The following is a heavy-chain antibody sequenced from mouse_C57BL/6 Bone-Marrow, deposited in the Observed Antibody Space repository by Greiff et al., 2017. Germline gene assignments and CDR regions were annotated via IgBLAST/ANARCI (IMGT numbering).Heavy chain of an antibody. Sequence: EVQLQQSGAELVRPGASVKLSCTASGFNIKDDYMHWVKQRTEQGLEWIGWIDPENGDTEYASKFPGQATITADTSSNTAYLQISSLASEDTAVYYCTGTVVAHWYFDVWGTGTTVTVSS. D-gene: IGHD1-1*01. J-gene: IGHJ1*03. CDR1: GFNIKDDY. CDR2: IDPENGDT. V-gene: IGHV14-4*01. CDR3: TGTVVAHWYFDV.